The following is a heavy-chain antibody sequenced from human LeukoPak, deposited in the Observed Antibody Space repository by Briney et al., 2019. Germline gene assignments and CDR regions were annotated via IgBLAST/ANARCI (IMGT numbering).Heavy chain of an antibody. V-gene: IGHV4-59*08. Sequence: MASETLSLTCSVSGGSISSYYWNWIRQPPGKGLEWIGYISYTGSTDYNPSLKSRATISVDTSKTQFSLKLTSVTAADTAIYHCARADRHGGSPFDAFDIWGLGTMVTVSS. D-gene: IGHD2-15*01. CDR3: ARADRHGGSPFDAFDI. J-gene: IGHJ3*02. CDR1: GGSISSYY. CDR2: ISYTGST.